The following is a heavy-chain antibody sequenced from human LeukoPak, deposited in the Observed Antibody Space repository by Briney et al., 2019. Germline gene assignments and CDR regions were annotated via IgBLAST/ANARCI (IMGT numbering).Heavy chain of an antibody. V-gene: IGHV3-23*01. J-gene: IGHJ4*02. Sequence: GGSLRLSCVASGFAFTNHAMTWVRQAPGKGLEWVSSIGGTDGSTYYAGSVRGRFTISRDNSKDTLYLQMNSLRVEDTATYYCAKRDSHGSHPYYLDSWGQGALVTVSS. CDR1: GFAFTNHA. CDR2: IGGTDGST. D-gene: IGHD3-10*01. CDR3: AKRDSHGSHPYYLDS.